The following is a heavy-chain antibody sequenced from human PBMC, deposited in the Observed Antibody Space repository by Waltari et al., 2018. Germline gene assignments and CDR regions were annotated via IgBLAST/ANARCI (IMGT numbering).Heavy chain of an antibody. Sequence: QVQLVQSGAEVKKPGAPVKVSCKVSGYTPTELTIHWVRQDPGKGLEWMGGFDPEDGETIYAQKFQGRVTMTEDTSTDTAYMELSSLRSEDTAVYYCATQGAFYSGYDRARWFDPWGQGTLVTVSS. CDR3: ATQGAFYSGYDRARWFDP. CDR1: GYTPTELT. D-gene: IGHD5-12*01. J-gene: IGHJ5*02. CDR2: FDPEDGET. V-gene: IGHV1-24*01.